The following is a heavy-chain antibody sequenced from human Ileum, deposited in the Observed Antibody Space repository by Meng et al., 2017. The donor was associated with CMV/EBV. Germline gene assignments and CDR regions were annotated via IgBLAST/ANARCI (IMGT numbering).Heavy chain of an antibody. J-gene: IGHJ6*02. CDR1: GFTFSSYW. CDR2: INSDGSST. V-gene: IGHV3-74*01. CDR3: ARVDCSSTSCYYYYYYGMDV. D-gene: IGHD2-2*01. Sequence: GESLKISCAASGFTFSSYWMHWVRQAPGKGLVWVSRINSDGSSTSYADSVKGRFTISRDNAKNTLYLQMNSLRAEDTAVYYCARVDCSSTSCYYYYYYGMDVWGQGTTVNVSS.